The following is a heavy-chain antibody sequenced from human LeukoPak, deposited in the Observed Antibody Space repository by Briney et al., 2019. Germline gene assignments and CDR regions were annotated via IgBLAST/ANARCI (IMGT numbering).Heavy chain of an antibody. CDR3: ARNNRVTIFGVANNWFDP. V-gene: IGHV4-59*01. CDR2: IHYSGST. J-gene: IGHJ5*02. D-gene: IGHD3-3*01. CDR1: GDSISSYY. Sequence: SETLSLTCIVSGDSISSYYWSWIRQPPGKGLEWIGYIHYSGSTNYNPSLKSRVTISVDTSKNQFSLKLSSVTAADTAVYYCARNNRVTIFGVANNWFDPWGQGTLVTVSS.